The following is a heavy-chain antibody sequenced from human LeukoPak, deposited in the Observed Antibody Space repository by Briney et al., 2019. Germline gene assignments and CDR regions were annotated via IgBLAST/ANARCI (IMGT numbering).Heavy chain of an antibody. CDR3: ARDDYGGNEGFDY. CDR2: IIPIFGIA. CDR1: GGTFSSYA. Sequence: ASVKASCKASGGTFSSYAISWVRQAPGQGLEWMGRIIPIFGIANYAQKFQGRVTITADKSTSTAYMELSSLRSEDTAVYYCARDDYGGNEGFDYWGQGTLVTVSS. J-gene: IGHJ4*02. V-gene: IGHV1-69*04. D-gene: IGHD4-23*01.